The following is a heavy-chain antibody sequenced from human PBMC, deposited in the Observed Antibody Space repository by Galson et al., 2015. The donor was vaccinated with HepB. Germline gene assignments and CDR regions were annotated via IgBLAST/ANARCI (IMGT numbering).Heavy chain of an antibody. CDR1: GYSFASCW. J-gene: IGHJ6*02. V-gene: IGHV5-51*03. Sequence: SGAEVKKPGESLKISCKGSGYSFASCWIGWVRQTPGKGLEWMGIIYPTDSDTKYSPSFQGQVTFSADRSISTAYLQWSSLKASDTAIYYCVRLYGMDVWGQGTTVAVSS. CDR3: VRLYGMDV. CDR2: IYPTDSDT.